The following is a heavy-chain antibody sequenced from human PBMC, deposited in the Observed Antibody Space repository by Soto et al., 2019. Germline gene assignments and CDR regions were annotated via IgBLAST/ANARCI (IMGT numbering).Heavy chain of an antibody. CDR2: ISAYNGNT. CDR3: ARDFLSEYYDFWSGSLRLDV. CDR1: GYTFTSYG. J-gene: IGHJ6*02. D-gene: IGHD3-3*01. Sequence: ASVKVSCKASGYTFTSYGISWVRQAPGQGLEWMGWISAYNGNTNYAQKLQGRVTMTTDTSTSTAYMELRSLRSDDTAVYYCARDFLSEYYDFWSGSLRLDVWGQGTTVTVS. V-gene: IGHV1-18*01.